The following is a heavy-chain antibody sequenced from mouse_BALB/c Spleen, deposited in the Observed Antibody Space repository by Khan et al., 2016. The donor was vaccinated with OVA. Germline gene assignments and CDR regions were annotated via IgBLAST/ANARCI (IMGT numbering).Heavy chain of an antibody. Sequence: QVQLKQSGPGLVAPSQSLSITCTVSGFSLTSYGVNWVRQPPGKGLEWLGVIWGDGSTTSHSTLKSRLSISKDNSKSQVFLILISLQTDDTATYYCAKWVNSYYAMNYWGQGTSVTVS. CDR3: AKWVNSYYAMNY. CDR2: IWGDGST. D-gene: IGHD1-3*01. J-gene: IGHJ4*01. CDR1: GFSLTSYG. V-gene: IGHV2-3*01.